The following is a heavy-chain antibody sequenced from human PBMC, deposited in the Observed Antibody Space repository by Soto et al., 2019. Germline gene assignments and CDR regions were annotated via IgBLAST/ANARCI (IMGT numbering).Heavy chain of an antibody. D-gene: IGHD5-18*01. CDR2: IYSGGST. J-gene: IGHJ4*02. Sequence: EVQLVESGGGLIQPGESLRLSCAASGFTVSSNYMSWVRQAPGKGLEWVSVIYSGGSTNYADSVQGRFTISRDNSKNTLYLQMNSLRAEDTAVYYCARSVEGYSHGLRGGYFDYWGQGTLVTVSS. V-gene: IGHV3-53*01. CDR3: ARSVEGYSHGLRGGYFDY. CDR1: GFTVSSNY.